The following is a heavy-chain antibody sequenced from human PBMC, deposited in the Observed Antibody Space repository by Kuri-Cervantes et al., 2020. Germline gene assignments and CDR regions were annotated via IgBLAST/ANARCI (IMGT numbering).Heavy chain of an antibody. Sequence: GGSLRLSCAASGFTFSDYYMSWVRQAPGKGLEWVATINQDGSDMHYVDSVKGRFTISRDNAKNSLYLQMNSLRAEDTAVYHCVRSGHSGGRWRYYFDYCGQGTLVTVSS. V-gene: IGHV3-7*01. D-gene: IGHD2-15*01. J-gene: IGHJ4*02. CDR3: VRSGHSGGRWRYYFDY. CDR1: GFTFSDYY. CDR2: INQDGSDM.